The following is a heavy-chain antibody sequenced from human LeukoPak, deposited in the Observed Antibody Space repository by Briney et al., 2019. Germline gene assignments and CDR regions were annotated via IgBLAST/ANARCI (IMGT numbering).Heavy chain of an antibody. CDR3: ARRRFRPMIVAYNWFDP. CDR1: GGSFSGYY. D-gene: IGHD3-22*01. J-gene: IGHJ5*02. CDR2: INHSGST. V-gene: IGHV4-34*01. Sequence: PSETLSLTCAVYGGSFSGYYWSWIRQPPGKGLEWIGEINHSGSTNYNPSLKSRVTISVDTSKNQFSLKLSSVTAADTAVYYCARRRFRPMIVAYNWFDPWGQGTLVTVSS.